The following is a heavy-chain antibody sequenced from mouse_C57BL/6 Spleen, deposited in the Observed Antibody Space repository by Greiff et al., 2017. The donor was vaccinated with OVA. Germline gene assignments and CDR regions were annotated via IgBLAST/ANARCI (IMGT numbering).Heavy chain of an antibody. J-gene: IGHJ1*03. D-gene: IGHD1-1*01. V-gene: IGHV1-15*01. Sequence: VQLQQSGAELVRPGASVTLSCKASGYTFTDYEMHWVKQTPVHGLEWIGAIDPETGGTAYNQKFKGKAILTADKSSSTAYMELRSLTSEDSAVYYCTREPLLEYFDVWGTGTTVTVSS. CDR2: IDPETGGT. CDR1: GYTFTDYE. CDR3: TREPLLEYFDV.